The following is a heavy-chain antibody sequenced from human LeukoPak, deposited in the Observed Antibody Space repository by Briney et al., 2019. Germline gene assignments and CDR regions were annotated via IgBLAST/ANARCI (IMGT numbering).Heavy chain of an antibody. CDR3: ARRVAGSYHDAFDI. Sequence: GESLKISCKGFGYSFSSYWIGWVRQMPGKGLEWMGIIYPDDSDTRYSPSFQGQVTISADKSISTAYLQWSSLRASDTAMYYCARRVAGSYHDAFDIWGQGTMVTVSS. CDR1: GYSFSSYW. J-gene: IGHJ3*02. V-gene: IGHV5-51*01. D-gene: IGHD1-26*01. CDR2: IYPDDSDT.